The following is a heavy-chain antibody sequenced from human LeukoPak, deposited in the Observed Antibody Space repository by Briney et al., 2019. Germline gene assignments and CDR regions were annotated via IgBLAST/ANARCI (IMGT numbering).Heavy chain of an antibody. J-gene: IGHJ6*02. CDR2: IGGSGGNT. D-gene: IGHD2-2*01. CDR3: AKDNVVVPAAPYGMDV. Sequence: TGGSLRLSCAASGVTFKNYAMNWVRQAPGKGLEWVSTIGGSGGNTYYADSVKGRFTISRDNSRNTLYLQMNSLRAEDTAVYYCAKDNVVVPAAPYGMDVWGQGTTVTVSS. V-gene: IGHV3-23*01. CDR1: GVTFKNYA.